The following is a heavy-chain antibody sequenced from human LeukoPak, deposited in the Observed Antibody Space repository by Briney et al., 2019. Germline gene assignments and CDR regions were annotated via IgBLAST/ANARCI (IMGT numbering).Heavy chain of an antibody. Sequence: SETLSLTCTVSGYSISSGYYWGWIRQPPGKGLEWIGSIYHSGSTYYNPSLKSRVTISVDTSKNQFSLKLSSVTAADTAVYYCARVTFGGVIAYYYYMDVWGKGTTVTISS. D-gene: IGHD3-16*02. J-gene: IGHJ6*03. V-gene: IGHV4-38-2*02. CDR2: IYHSGST. CDR3: ARVTFGGVIAYYYYMDV. CDR1: GYSISSGYY.